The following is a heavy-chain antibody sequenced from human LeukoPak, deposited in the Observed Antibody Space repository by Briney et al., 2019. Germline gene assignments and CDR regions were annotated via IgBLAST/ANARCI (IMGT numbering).Heavy chain of an antibody. J-gene: IGHJ4*02. CDR3: ATVGYYYDSSGLLFDY. D-gene: IGHD3-22*01. Sequence: GESLKISCKGSGYSFTSYWIGWVRQMPGKGLEWMGIIYPGDSDTRYSPSFQGRVTISADKSISTAYLQWSSLKASDTAMYYCATVGYYYDSSGLLFDYWGQGTLVTVSS. CDR1: GYSFTSYW. V-gene: IGHV5-51*01. CDR2: IYPGDSDT.